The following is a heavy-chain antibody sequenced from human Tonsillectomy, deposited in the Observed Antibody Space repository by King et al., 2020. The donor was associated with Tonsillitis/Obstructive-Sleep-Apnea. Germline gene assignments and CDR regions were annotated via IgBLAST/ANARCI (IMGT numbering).Heavy chain of an antibody. CDR3: AKISSWEFLRYLDY. Sequence: VQLVESGGLLLQPGGSLRLSCAASGFTFSTYAMSWVRQAPGKGLEWVSSISGSGATTYYADSVKGRFTISRDNSKNTQYLQMNTLRAEDTAIYYCAKISSWEFLRYLDYWGQGTLVTVYS. J-gene: IGHJ4*02. D-gene: IGHD3-10*01. CDR2: ISGSGATT. V-gene: IGHV3-23*04. CDR1: GFTFSTYA.